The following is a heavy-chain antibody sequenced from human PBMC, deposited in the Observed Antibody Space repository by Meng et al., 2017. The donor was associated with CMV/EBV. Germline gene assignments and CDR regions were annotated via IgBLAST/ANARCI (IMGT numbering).Heavy chain of an antibody. CDR2: ISGTGGNT. CDR1: GFTFSAYA. D-gene: IGHD3-22*01. CDR3: AKADYYDGSGYYFDY. V-gene: IGHV3-23*01. Sequence: SGFTFSAYAMSWVRQAPGKGLEWVSSISGTGGNTYYADSVKGRFTISRDDSHNTLFLHMNSLRAEDTAVYYCAKADYYDGSGYYFDYWGQGTLVIVSS. J-gene: IGHJ4*02.